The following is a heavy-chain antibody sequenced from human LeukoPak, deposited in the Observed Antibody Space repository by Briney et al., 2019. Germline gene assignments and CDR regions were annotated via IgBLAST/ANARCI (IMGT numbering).Heavy chain of an antibody. J-gene: IGHJ4*02. Sequence: GGSLRLSCAASGFTFSSYAMHWVRQAPGKGLEWVAVISYDGSNKYYADSVKGRFTISRDNSKNTLYLQMNSLRAEDTAVYYCARGGRSGGSCYFDYWGQGTLVTVSS. D-gene: IGHD2-15*01. CDR2: ISYDGSNK. V-gene: IGHV3-30*04. CDR3: ARGGRSGGSCYFDY. CDR1: GFTFSSYA.